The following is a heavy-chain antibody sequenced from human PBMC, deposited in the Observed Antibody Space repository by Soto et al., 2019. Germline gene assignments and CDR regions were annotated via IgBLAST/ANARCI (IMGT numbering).Heavy chain of an antibody. V-gene: IGHV3-49*05. J-gene: IGHJ4*02. D-gene: IGHD2-15*01. CDR1: GFTFGDYA. CDR2: IRSNIYGGTT. Sequence: EVQLVESGGGLVKPGRSLRLSCTASGFTFGDYAMSWFRQAPGKGLEWVSFIRSNIYGGTTEYAASVKGRFIISRDDSKTIAYLQMNSPKTEDTGVYYCTRVSPDCSGGSCYPPNWGQGTLVTVSS. CDR3: TRVSPDCSGGSCYPPN.